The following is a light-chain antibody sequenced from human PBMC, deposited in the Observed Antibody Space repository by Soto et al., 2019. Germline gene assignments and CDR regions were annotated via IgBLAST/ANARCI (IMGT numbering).Light chain of an antibody. CDR3: HSYDSSLSGYV. Sequence: QSVLTQPHSVSGAPGQRVTISCTGSSSNIGAGYDVHWYQQLPGTAPKLLIYGNSNRPSGVPDRFSGSKSGTSASLAITGLQAEDEADYYCHSYDSSLSGYVFGTGTKVTVL. CDR1: SSNIGAGYD. CDR2: GNS. V-gene: IGLV1-40*01. J-gene: IGLJ1*01.